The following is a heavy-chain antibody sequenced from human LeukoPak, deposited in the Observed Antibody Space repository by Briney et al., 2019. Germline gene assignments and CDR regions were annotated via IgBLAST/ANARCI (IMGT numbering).Heavy chain of an antibody. CDR3: AKSSDYYDSSGSIDY. Sequence: PGGSLRLSCAASGFTFSSYAMSWVRQAPGKGLEWVSAISGSGGSTYYADSVKGRFTISRDNSKNTLYLQMNSLRAEDTAVYYCAKSSDYYDSSGSIDYWGQGTLVTVSS. CDR2: ISGSGGST. J-gene: IGHJ4*02. CDR1: GFTFSSYA. D-gene: IGHD3-22*01. V-gene: IGHV3-23*01.